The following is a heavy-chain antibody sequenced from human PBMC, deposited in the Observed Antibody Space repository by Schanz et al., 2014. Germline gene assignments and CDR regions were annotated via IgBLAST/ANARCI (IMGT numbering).Heavy chain of an antibody. CDR1: GFTFSDYY. D-gene: IGHD5-18*01. J-gene: IGHJ4*02. CDR2: IDTDGST. V-gene: IGHV3-66*01. Sequence: VQLVESGGGLVKPGGSLRLSCAASGFTFSDYYMSWVRQAPGKGLEWVTIIDTDGSTYYADSVRDRFTISRDNSKNMLYRQINNLTAEDTAVYFYATGTDTSMEHRPFDYWGQGTLVTVSS. CDR3: ATGTDTSMEHRPFDY.